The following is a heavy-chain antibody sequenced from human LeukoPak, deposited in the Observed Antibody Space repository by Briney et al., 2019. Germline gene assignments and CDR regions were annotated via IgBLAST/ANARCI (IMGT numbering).Heavy chain of an antibody. CDR1: GFTFSSYA. V-gene: IGHV3-23*01. CDR3: AKDPYSGSYFGGDYFDY. D-gene: IGHD1-26*01. J-gene: IGHJ4*02. CDR2: ISSSGGST. Sequence: PGGSLRLSCAASGFTFSSYAMSWVRQAPGKGLEWVSAISSSGGSTYYADSVKGRFTISRDNSKNTLYLQMNSLRAEDTAVYYCAKDPYSGSYFGGDYFDYWGQGTLVTVSS.